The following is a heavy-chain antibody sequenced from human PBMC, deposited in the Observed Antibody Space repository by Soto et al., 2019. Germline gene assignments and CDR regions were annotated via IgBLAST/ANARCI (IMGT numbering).Heavy chain of an antibody. D-gene: IGHD3-3*01. CDR2: ISYDGSKK. CDR1: GLTFSSYG. CDR3: AKDGRVTIFGVVLYYYYYYMDV. V-gene: IGHV3-30*18. Sequence: QVQLVESGGGVVQPGRSLRLSCAASGLTFSSYGMHWVRQAPGKGLEWVAVISYDGSKKYYADSVKGRFTISRDNSKNTLYLQMNSLRAEDTAVYYCAKDGRVTIFGVVLYYYYYYMDVWGKGTTVTVSS. J-gene: IGHJ6*03.